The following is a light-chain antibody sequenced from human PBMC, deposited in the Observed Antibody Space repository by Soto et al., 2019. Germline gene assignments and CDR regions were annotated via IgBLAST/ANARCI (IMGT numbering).Light chain of an antibody. J-gene: IGLJ1*01. CDR1: SSDVGGYNY. CDR3: SPYAGSNAS. CDR2: EVS. Sequence: QSVLTQPPSASGSPGQSVTISCTGTSSDVGGYNYVSWYQQHPGKAPKLMIYEVSKRPSGVPDRFSGSKSGNTASLTVSGLQAEDEADYYCSPYAGSNASFGTGPKVTVL. V-gene: IGLV2-8*01.